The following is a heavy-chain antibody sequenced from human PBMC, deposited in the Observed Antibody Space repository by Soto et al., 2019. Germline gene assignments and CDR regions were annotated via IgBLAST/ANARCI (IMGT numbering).Heavy chain of an antibody. CDR1: GGSIRSNNW. CDR2: IFQSEST. CDR3: ARVYSGSYSDY. Sequence: QVQLQESGPGLVKPSGTLSLTCAVSGGSIRSNNWWSWVRQPPGKGLEWIGEIFQSESTNYNPSLKTRVTISVDNSKNQFSLKLSSVTAVDTAVYYCARVYSGSYSDYWGQGTLVTVSS. J-gene: IGHJ4*02. D-gene: IGHD1-26*01. V-gene: IGHV4-4*02.